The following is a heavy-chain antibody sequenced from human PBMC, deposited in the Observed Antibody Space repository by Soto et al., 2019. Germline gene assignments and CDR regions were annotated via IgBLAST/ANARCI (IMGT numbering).Heavy chain of an antibody. J-gene: IGHJ4*02. D-gene: IGHD5-12*01. CDR1: GGSISSGDYY. CDR2: IYYSGST. Sequence: SETLSLTCTVSGGSISSGDYYWSWIRQPPGKGLEWIGYIYYSGSTYYNPSLKSRVTISVDTSKNQFSLKLSSVTAADTAVYYCARDLLGLRVYDYWGQGTLVTV. CDR3: ARDLLGLRVYDY. V-gene: IGHV4-30-4*01.